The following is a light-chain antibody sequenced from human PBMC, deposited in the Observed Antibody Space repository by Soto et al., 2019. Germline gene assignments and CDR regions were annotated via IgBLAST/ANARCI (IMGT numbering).Light chain of an antibody. Sequence: EIVLTQSPGTLSLSPGERAILSYRASQSVSSNYLAWYQQKRGRAPRLLIYGASSRATGIPDRFSGSGSGTDFTLTISRLEPEDFAVYYCQQYGTSPTTFGQGTKVEIK. CDR1: QSVSSNY. CDR3: QQYGTSPTT. CDR2: GAS. V-gene: IGKV3-20*01. J-gene: IGKJ1*01.